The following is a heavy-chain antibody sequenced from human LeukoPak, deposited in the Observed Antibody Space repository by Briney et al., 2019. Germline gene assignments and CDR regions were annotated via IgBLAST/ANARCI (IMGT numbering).Heavy chain of an antibody. CDR1: GFTFDDYA. D-gene: IGHD6-13*01. CDR2: ISWNSGSI. CDR3: AKDSYSSSWYGDAFDI. V-gene: IGHV3-9*01. J-gene: IGHJ3*02. Sequence: GGSLRLSCAASGFTFDDYAMHWVRQAPGKGLEWVSGISWNSGSIGYADSVKGRFTISRDNAKNSLYLQMNSLRAEDTALYYCAKDSYSSSWYGDAFDIWGQGTMVTVSS.